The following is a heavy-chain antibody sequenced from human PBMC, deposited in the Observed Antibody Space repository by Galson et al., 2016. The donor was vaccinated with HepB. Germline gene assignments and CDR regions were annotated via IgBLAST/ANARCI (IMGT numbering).Heavy chain of an antibody. CDR3: ARDLWSGGPEGY. D-gene: IGHD3-3*01. CDR1: GGSLGGYY. V-gene: IGHV4-34*01. Sequence: LSLTCTVHGGSLGGYYRSWIRQPPGKGLEWIGEINHSGGTSYNPSLKGRVTISIDTSKNQFSLKVSSVTAADTAVYFCARDLWSGGPEGYWGQGTLVSVSS. J-gene: IGHJ4*02. CDR2: INHSGGT.